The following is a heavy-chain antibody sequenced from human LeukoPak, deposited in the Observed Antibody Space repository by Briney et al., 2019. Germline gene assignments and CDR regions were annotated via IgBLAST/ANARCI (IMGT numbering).Heavy chain of an antibody. CDR3: ARDREYSYGYYWFDP. V-gene: IGHV4-4*07. J-gene: IGHJ5*02. CDR1: GGSISSYY. CDR2: IYTSGST. Sequence: SETLSLTCTVSGGSISSYYWSWIRQPAGKGLEWIGRIYTSGSTNYNPSLKSRVTMSADTSKNQFSLKLSSVTAADTAVYYCARDREYSYGYYWFDPWGQGTLVTVSS. D-gene: IGHD5-18*01.